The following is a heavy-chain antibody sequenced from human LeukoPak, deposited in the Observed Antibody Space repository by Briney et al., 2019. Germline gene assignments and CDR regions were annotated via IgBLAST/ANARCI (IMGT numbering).Heavy chain of an antibody. CDR3: ARDRGRDSSGYPDAFDI. J-gene: IGHJ3*02. V-gene: IGHV3-30-3*01. CDR2: ISYDGSNK. CDR1: GFTFSSYA. Sequence: GGSLRLSCAASGFTFSSYAMHWVRQAPGKGLEWVAVISYDGSNKYYADSVKGRFTISRDNSKNTLYLQMNSLRAEDTAVYYCARDRGRDSSGYPDAFDIWGQGTMVTVSS. D-gene: IGHD3-22*01.